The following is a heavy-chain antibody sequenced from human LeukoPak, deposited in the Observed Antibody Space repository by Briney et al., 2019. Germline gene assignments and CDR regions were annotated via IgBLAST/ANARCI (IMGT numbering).Heavy chain of an antibody. J-gene: IGHJ4*02. CDR1: GFTFSSYW. CDR3: ARVICDYVWGSYRCHFDY. D-gene: IGHD3-16*02. V-gene: IGHV3-7*01. CDR2: IKEDGSNL. Sequence: PGGSLRLSCAASGFTFSSYWMGWVRQAPGKGLEWVANIKEDGSNLYYLDSVKGRFTISRDNAKNSLHLQMNNLRAEDTAVYFCARVICDYVWGSYRCHFDYWGQGTLVSVSS.